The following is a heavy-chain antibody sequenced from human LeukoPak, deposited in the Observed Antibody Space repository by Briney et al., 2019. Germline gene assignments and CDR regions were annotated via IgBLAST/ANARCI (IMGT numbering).Heavy chain of an antibody. CDR2: IYSGGRI. V-gene: IGHV4-39*07. CDR1: GGSFRGDYY. Sequence: PSQTLSLTCTVSGGSFRGDYYWAWIRQPPGKGLEWIGSIYSGGRIYYNPSLKNRVSISIDTSNNDLSLKVTSVTAADTAGYYCARAPWAYGNYVHAFDIWGQGTMVTVSS. J-gene: IGHJ3*02. CDR3: ARAPWAYGNYVHAFDI. D-gene: IGHD4-11*01.